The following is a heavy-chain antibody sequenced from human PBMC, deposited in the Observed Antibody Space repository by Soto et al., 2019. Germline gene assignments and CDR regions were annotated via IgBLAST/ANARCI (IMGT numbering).Heavy chain of an antibody. J-gene: IGHJ6*02. CDR3: ARDRSSSCWYYYYYGMDV. D-gene: IGHD6-19*01. CDR1: GYTFTSYG. Sequence: QVQLVQSGAEVKKPGASVKVSCKASGYTFTSYGISWVRQAPGQGLEWMGWISAYNGNTNYAQKLQGRVTMTTDTSTSTAYMELRSLRSDDTAVYYCARDRSSSCWYYYYYGMDVWGQGTTVTVSS. CDR2: ISAYNGNT. V-gene: IGHV1-18*04.